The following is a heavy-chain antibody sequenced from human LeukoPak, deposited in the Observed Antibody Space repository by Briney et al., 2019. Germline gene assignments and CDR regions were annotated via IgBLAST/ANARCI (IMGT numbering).Heavy chain of an antibody. D-gene: IGHD3-22*01. J-gene: IGHJ3*02. V-gene: IGHV4-59*01. CDR3: ASGYYDSSGYYGAFDI. CDR2: IYYSGST. Sequence: PSETLSLTCTVSGDSISSYYWSWIRQPPGKGLEWIGYIYYSGSTSYNPSLKSRVTISVDTSKNQFSLKLSSVTAADTAVYYCASGYYDSSGYYGAFDIWGQGTMVTVSS. CDR1: GDSISSYY.